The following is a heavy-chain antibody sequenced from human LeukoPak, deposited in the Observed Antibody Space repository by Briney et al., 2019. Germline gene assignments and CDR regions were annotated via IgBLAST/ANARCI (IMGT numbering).Heavy chain of an antibody. Sequence: GESLKISCKGSGYNFTDYWIGWVRQMPGKGLEWMGIIYPGDSDTRYSPSFQGQVTISVDKSLNTAYLQWTSLKASDSAMYYCARRLYYYESSGYFLGWFDPWGQGTLVTVSS. CDR2: IYPGDSDT. CDR3: ARRLYYYESSGYFLGWFDP. J-gene: IGHJ5*02. V-gene: IGHV5-51*01. D-gene: IGHD3-22*01. CDR1: GYNFTDYW.